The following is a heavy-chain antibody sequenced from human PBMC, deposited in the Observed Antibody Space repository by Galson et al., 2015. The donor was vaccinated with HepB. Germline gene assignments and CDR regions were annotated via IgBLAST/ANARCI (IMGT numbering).Heavy chain of an antibody. CDR1: GFTFSSYW. D-gene: IGHD3-10*01. CDR2: IKQDGSEK. J-gene: IGHJ4*02. V-gene: IGHV3-7*03. Sequence: SLRLSCAASGFTFSSYWMSWVRQAPGKGLEWVANIKQDGSEKYYVDSVKGRFTISRDNAKNSLYLQMNSLRAEDTAVYYCARVHNYYGSGSYWYFDYWGQGTLVTVSS. CDR3: ARVHNYYGSGSYWYFDY.